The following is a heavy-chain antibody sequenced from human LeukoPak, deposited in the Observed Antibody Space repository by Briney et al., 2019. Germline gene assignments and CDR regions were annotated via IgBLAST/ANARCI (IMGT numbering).Heavy chain of an antibody. J-gene: IGHJ4*02. D-gene: IGHD4-17*01. CDR2: ISSSTSYI. CDR1: GFTFSSYS. CDR3: ARAGGSTVSHSDY. V-gene: IGHV3-21*01. Sequence: GGSLRLSCAASGFTFSSYSMNWIRQAPGKGLEWVSSISSSTSYIYYAGSVKGRFTISKDNAKNSLYLQMNSLRAEDTAVYYCARAGGSTVSHSDYWGQGTLVTVSS.